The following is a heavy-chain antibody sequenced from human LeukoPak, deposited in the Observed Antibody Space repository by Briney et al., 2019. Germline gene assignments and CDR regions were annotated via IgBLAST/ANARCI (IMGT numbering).Heavy chain of an antibody. D-gene: IGHD3-10*01. V-gene: IGHV3-7*01. Sequence: GFLGLSCAASGFPFSSHWMSWVRPAPGKGLEWVANIKQDGSEKYYVDSVKGRFTISRDNAKNSLFLQMNSLRAEDTAVYYCARTAYGSGSYSTNRNWFDPWGQGTLVTVSS. J-gene: IGHJ5*02. CDR2: IKQDGSEK. CDR1: GFPFSSHW. CDR3: ARTAYGSGSYSTNRNWFDP.